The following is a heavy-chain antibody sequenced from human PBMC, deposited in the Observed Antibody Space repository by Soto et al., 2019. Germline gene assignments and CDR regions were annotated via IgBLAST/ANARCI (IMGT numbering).Heavy chain of an antibody. D-gene: IGHD3-3*01. CDR2: ISYDGSYR. V-gene: IGHV3-30*03. CDR3: ARAHDFWGGRQQPIDS. CDR1: GFTFSNSA. J-gene: IGHJ4*02. Sequence: QPGGSLRLSCAASGFTFSNSAMVWVRQAPGKGLEWVALISYDGSYRYYADSVKGRFTISRDNSKNILYLQMNSLRADDTAVYYCARAHDFWGGRQQPIDSWGQGTLVTVSS.